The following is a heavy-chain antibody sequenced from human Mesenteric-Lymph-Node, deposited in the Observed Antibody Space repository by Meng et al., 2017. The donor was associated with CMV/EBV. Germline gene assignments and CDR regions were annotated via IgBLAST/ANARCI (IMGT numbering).Heavy chain of an antibody. J-gene: IGHJ4*02. Sequence: GGSLRLSCEASGFTVSHYYMSWVRQAPGKGLEWVAFIRNDESNQYYADSVKGRFTISRDISKNTLYLQMNSLRVEDTAVYYCAKDHPVFDCWGQGTLVTVSS. CDR2: IRNDESNQ. V-gene: IGHV3-30*02. CDR1: GFTVSHYY. CDR3: AKDHPVFDC.